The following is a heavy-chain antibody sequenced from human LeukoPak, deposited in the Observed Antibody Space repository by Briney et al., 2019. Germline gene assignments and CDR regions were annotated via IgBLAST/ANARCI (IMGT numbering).Heavy chain of an antibody. V-gene: IGHV4-59*01. CDR3: ARARYYYDNSVYPAVRFDF. Sequence: SETLSLTWPLAAGSIGSYYWSWIRQPPGKDRGWIGYIFYNGRTNYSPSLKSRVTISVDTSQNQFSLKLTSVTAADTAVYYCARARYYYDNSVYPAVRFDFWGQGILVTVS. CDR2: IFYNGRT. D-gene: IGHD3-22*01. J-gene: IGHJ4*02. CDR1: AGSIGSYY.